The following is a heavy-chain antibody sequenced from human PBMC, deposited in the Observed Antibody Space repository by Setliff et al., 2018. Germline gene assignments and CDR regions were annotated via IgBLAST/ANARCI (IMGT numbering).Heavy chain of an antibody. CDR2: ISRSSTYI. V-gene: IGHV3-21*01. Sequence: GGSLRLSCAASGFTFSTHSMNWVRQAPGKGLEWVSSISRSSTYIYYADSMKGRFTISRDNAKNSLYLQMNSLRAEDMAVYYCATSRTFDYWGQGILVTVSS. CDR1: GFTFSTHS. CDR3: ATSRTFDY. J-gene: IGHJ4*02.